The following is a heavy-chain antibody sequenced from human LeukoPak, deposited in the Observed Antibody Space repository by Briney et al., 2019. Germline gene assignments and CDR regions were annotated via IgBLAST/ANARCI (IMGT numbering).Heavy chain of an antibody. CDR2: ISSSSSYI. Sequence: GGSLRLSCAASGFTFSSYSMNWVRQAPGKGLEWVSSISSSSSYIYYTDSVKGRFTISRDNAKNSLYLQMNSLRAEDTAVYYCAKDRVWFGELLNDYWGQGTLVTVSS. V-gene: IGHV3-21*01. J-gene: IGHJ4*02. D-gene: IGHD3-10*01. CDR1: GFTFSSYS. CDR3: AKDRVWFGELLNDY.